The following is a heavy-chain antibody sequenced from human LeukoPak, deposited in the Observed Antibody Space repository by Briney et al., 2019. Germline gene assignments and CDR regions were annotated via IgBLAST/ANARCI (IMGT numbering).Heavy chain of an antibody. CDR3: AVHYDSSGYYRPGGAFDI. CDR2: ISAYNGNT. Sequence: GASVKVSCKASGYTFTSYGISWVRQAPGQGLEWMGWISAYNGNTNYAQKLQGRVTMTTDTSTSTAYMELRSLRSDDTAVYYCAVHYDSSGYYRPGGAFDIWGQGTMVTVSS. CDR1: GYTFTSYG. V-gene: IGHV1-18*01. J-gene: IGHJ3*02. D-gene: IGHD3-22*01.